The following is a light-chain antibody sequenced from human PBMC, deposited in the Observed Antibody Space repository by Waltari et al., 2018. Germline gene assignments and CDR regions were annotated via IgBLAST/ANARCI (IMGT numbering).Light chain of an antibody. CDR2: TSS. CDR3: QQANSFPWT. V-gene: IGKV1-12*01. Sequence: DVHMTQSPSSVSASVGDRVTISCRASQGLSTWLAWYQQKPGSAPKLLIHTSSILQSGVPSRFSGSGSVTDFTLTISSLQPEDVATYYCQQANSFPWTFGQGTRVDIK. CDR1: QGLSTW. J-gene: IGKJ1*01.